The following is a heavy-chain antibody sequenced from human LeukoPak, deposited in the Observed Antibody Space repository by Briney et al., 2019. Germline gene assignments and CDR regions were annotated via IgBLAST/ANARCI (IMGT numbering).Heavy chain of an antibody. CDR1: GGSISSSSYY. D-gene: IGHD2-15*01. J-gene: IGHJ3*02. CDR3: ARLTICSGGSCYSDAFDI. Sequence: PSETLSLTCTVSGGSISSSSYYWGWIRQPPGKGLEWIGSIYYSGSTYYNPSLKSRVTISVDTSKNQFSLKLSSVTAADTAVYYCARLTICSGGSCYSDAFDIWGQGTMVTVSS. CDR2: IYYSGST. V-gene: IGHV4-39*01.